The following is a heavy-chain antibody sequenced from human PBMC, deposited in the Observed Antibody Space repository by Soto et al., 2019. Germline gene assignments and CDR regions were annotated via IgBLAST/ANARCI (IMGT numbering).Heavy chain of an antibody. J-gene: IGHJ4*02. Sequence: QVQLVQSGAEVKKPGSSVKVSCKASGGTFSSYTISWVRQAPGQGLEWMGRIIPILGIANYAQKFQGRVTITADKSTSTAYMELSSLRSEDTAVYYCARDDIVVVVAATRFDYWGQGTLVTVSS. D-gene: IGHD2-15*01. CDR1: GGTFSSYT. CDR2: IIPILGIA. V-gene: IGHV1-69*08. CDR3: ARDDIVVVVAATRFDY.